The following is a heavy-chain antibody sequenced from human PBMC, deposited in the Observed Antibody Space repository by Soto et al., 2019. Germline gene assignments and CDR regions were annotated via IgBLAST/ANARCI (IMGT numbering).Heavy chain of an antibody. Sequence: GGSLRLSCAASGFTFSSYAMSWVRQAPGKGLEWVSAISGSGGSTYYADSVKGRFTISRDNSKNTLYLQMNSLRAEDTAVYYCAKSGPASRLEWLLLIDVWGQGTTVTVSS. CDR2: ISGSGGST. CDR1: GFTFSSYA. J-gene: IGHJ6*02. CDR3: AKSGPASRLEWLLLIDV. D-gene: IGHD3-3*01. V-gene: IGHV3-23*01.